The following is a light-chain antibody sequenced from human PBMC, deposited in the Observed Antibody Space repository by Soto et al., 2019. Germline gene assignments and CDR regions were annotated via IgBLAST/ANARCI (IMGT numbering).Light chain of an antibody. J-gene: IGKJ2*02. V-gene: IGKV3-11*01. CDR2: DAS. CDR3: QHRTDWPPICT. Sequence: EIVLTQSPLTLALSPGERATLSCRASQSVATYLAWYQQRPGQAPRLLIYDASHRATGIPARFSGSGSGTDVPLTIRRLEPEDFAVYYCQHRTDWPPICTFGPGTKVEIK. CDR1: QSVATY.